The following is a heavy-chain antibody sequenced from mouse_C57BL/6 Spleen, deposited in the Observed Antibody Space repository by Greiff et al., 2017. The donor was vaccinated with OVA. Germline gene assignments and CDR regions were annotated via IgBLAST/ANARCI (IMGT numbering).Heavy chain of an antibody. D-gene: IGHD3-3*01. J-gene: IGHJ4*01. CDR1: GYTFTSYW. Sequence: QVQLQQPGAELVKPGASVKMSCKASGYTFTSYWITWVKQRPGQGLEWIGDIYPGSGSTNYYEKFKSKATLTVDTSSSAAYMQLSSLTSEDSAVYYCARGGTAPYYAMDYWGQGTSVTVSS. CDR2: IYPGSGST. CDR3: ARGGTAPYYAMDY. V-gene: IGHV1-55*01.